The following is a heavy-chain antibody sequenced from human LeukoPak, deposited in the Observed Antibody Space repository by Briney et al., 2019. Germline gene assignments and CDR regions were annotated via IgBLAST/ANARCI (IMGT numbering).Heavy chain of an antibody. CDR3: AKDPPLGYCSGGSCYGTVVY. V-gene: IGHV3-23*01. J-gene: IGHJ4*02. CDR1: GFTFSSYA. Sequence: HPGGSLRLSCAASGFTFSSYAMSWVRQAPGKGLEWVSATSGSGGSTYYADSVKGRFTISRDNSKNTLYLQMNSLRAEDTAVYYCAKDPPLGYCSGGSCYGTVVYWGQGTLVTVSS. CDR2: TSGSGGST. D-gene: IGHD2-15*01.